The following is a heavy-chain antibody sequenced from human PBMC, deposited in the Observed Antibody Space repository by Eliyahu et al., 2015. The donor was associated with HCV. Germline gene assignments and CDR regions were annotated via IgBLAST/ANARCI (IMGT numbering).Heavy chain of an antibody. CDR1: GFTFNSFS. D-gene: IGHD3-10*01. Sequence: VQLVESGGGLVKPGGSLRLSCAAXGFTFNSFSMNWVRLAPGKGLEWVSFSSRSNTYTYYADSVKGRFTISRDNAKDSLYLQMNGLRAEDTAVYYCARDSDGYYFDYWGQGTLVTVSS. CDR2: SSRSNTYT. CDR3: ARDSDGYYFDY. J-gene: IGHJ4*02. V-gene: IGHV3-21*02.